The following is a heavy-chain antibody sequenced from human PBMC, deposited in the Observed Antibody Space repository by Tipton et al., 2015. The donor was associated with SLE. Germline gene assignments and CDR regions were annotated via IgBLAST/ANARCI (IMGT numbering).Heavy chain of an antibody. Sequence: SLRLSCAASGFIFSIYSMNWVRQAPGKGLEWLAYIGSSGSIIHYADSVKGRFTISRDNAKNSLYLQMISLRAEDTAVYYCARAPSYYYGMDVWGQGTTVTVSS. CDR3: ARAPSYYYGMDV. CDR2: IGSSGSII. V-gene: IGHV3-48*04. CDR1: GFIFSIYS. J-gene: IGHJ6*02.